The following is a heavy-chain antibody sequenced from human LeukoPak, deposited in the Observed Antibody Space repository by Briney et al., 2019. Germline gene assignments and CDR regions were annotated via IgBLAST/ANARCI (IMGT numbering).Heavy chain of an antibody. J-gene: IGHJ3*02. Sequence: SGTLSLTCAVSGGSISSSNWWSWVRQPPGKGLEWIGEIYHSGSTNYNPSLKSRVTISVDKSKNQFSLKLSSVTAADTAVYYCARALSGYYYRNAFDIWGQGTMVTVSS. D-gene: IGHD3-22*01. V-gene: IGHV4-4*02. CDR1: GGSISSSNW. CDR2: IYHSGST. CDR3: ARALSGYYYRNAFDI.